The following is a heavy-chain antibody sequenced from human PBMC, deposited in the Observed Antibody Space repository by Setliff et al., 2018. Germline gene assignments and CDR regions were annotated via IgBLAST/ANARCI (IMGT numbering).Heavy chain of an antibody. CDR2: INPNSGGT. CDR3: ARGRDFWSGYLVY. D-gene: IGHD3-3*01. J-gene: IGHJ4*02. CDR1: GYTFTGYY. V-gene: IGHV1-2*04. Sequence: ASVKVSCKASGYTFTGYYMHWVRQAPGQGLEWMGWINPNSGGTNYAQKFQGWVTMTRDTSISTAYMELSRRRSDDTAVYYCARGRDFWSGYLVYWGQGTLVTVSS.